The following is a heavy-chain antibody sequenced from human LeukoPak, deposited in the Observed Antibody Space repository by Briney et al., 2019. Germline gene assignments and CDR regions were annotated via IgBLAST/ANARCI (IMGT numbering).Heavy chain of an antibody. CDR1: GGSFSGYY. CDR2: INHSGST. V-gene: IGHV4-34*01. CDR3: ANYYDSSGYYLGY. J-gene: IGHJ4*02. Sequence: SETLSLTCAVYGGSFSGYYWSWIRQPPGKGLEWIGEINHSGSTNYNPSLKSRVTISVDTYKNQFSLKLSSVTAADTAVYYCANYYDSSGYYLGYWGQGTLVTVSS. D-gene: IGHD3-22*01.